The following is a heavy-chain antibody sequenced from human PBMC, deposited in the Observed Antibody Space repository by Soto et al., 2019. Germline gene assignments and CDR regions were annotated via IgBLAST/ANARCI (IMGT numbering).Heavy chain of an antibody. J-gene: IGHJ6*02. Sequence: VASVKVSCKASGYTFTSYGISWVRQAPGQGLEWMGWISAYNGNTNYAQKLQGRVTMTTDTSTSTAYMELRSLRSDDTAVYYCASEGSSSWEDYYYYGMDVWGQGTTVTVSS. CDR1: GYTFTSYG. V-gene: IGHV1-18*01. D-gene: IGHD6-13*01. CDR2: ISAYNGNT. CDR3: ASEGSSSWEDYYYYGMDV.